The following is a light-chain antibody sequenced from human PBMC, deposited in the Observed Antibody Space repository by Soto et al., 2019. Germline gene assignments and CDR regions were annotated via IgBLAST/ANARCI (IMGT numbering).Light chain of an antibody. CDR2: GAS. CDR1: QSVSNAY. V-gene: IGKV3-20*01. J-gene: IGKJ1*01. Sequence: EIVLTQSPGTLSLSPRERATLSCRASQSVSNAYLAWYQHKVGQSPRLLIYGASNRAPGIPDRFSGSGSRTDFTLTISSLEPEDFAVYYCQQYAASPRTFGQGTQVEVK. CDR3: QQYAASPRT.